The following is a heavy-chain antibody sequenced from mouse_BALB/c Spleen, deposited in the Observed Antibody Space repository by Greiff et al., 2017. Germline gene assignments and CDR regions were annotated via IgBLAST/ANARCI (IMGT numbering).Heavy chain of an antibody. J-gene: IGHJ3*01. Sequence: DVMLVESGGGLVKPGGSLKLSCAASGFTFSSYAMSWVRQTPEKRLEWVASISSGGSTYYPDSVKGRFTISRDNARNILYLQMSSLRSEDTAMYCCARGDDYDERGWFAYWGQGTLVTVSA. CDR2: ISSGGST. CDR3: ARGDDYDERGWFAY. V-gene: IGHV5-6-5*01. D-gene: IGHD2-4*01. CDR1: GFTFSSYA.